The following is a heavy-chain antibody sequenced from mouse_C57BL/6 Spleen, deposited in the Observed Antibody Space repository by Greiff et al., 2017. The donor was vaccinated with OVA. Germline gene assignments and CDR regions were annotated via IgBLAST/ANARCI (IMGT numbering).Heavy chain of an antibody. CDR3: ARRDYYGSSYGPFDY. CDR2: IYPRSGNT. Sequence: VQLQQSGAELARPGASVKLSCKASGYTFTSYGISWVKQRTGQGLEWIGEIYPRSGNTYYNEKFKGKATLTADKSSSTAYMELRSLTSEDSAVYFCARRDYYGSSYGPFDYWGQGTTLTVSS. J-gene: IGHJ2*01. D-gene: IGHD1-1*01. CDR1: GYTFTSYG. V-gene: IGHV1-81*01.